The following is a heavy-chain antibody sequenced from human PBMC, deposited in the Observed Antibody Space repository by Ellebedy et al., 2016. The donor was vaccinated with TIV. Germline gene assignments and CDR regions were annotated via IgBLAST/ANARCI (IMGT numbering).Heavy chain of an antibody. CDR2: ITHSGST. J-gene: IGHJ4*02. CDR1: GGSFSGYY. Sequence: MPSETLSLTCAVYGGSFSGYYWSWIRQPPGKGLEWIGEITHSGSTNYTPSLKSRVTISVDTSKNQFSLNLRSVTAADTAVYYCARGLARDYWGQGTLVTVSS. V-gene: IGHV4-34*01. CDR3: ARGLARDY.